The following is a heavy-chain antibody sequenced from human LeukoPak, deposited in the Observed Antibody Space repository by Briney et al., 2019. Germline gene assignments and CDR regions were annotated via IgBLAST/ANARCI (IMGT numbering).Heavy chain of an antibody. D-gene: IGHD2-2*02. J-gene: IGHJ6*03. V-gene: IGHV3-21*04. CDR2: ISSSSSYI. CDR1: GFTFSSYS. CDR3: ARDGPEAPHTHYYMDV. Sequence: PGGSLRLSCAASGFTFSSYSMNWVRQAPGKGLEWVSSISSSSSYIYYADSVKGRFTISRDNAKNSLYLQMNSLRAEDTAVYYCARDGPEAPHTHYYMDVWGKGTTVTVSS.